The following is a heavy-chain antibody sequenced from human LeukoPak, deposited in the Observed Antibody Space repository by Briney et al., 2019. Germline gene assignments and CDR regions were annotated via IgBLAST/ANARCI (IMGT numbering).Heavy chain of an antibody. CDR1: GYTFTSYD. V-gene: IGHV1-8*01. Sequence: GASVKVSCKASGYTFTSYDINWVRQATGQGLGWMGWMNPNSGNTGYAQKFQGRVTMTRNTSISTAYMELSSLRSEDTAVYYCARVVVVPAANYYYYYYGMDVWGQGTTVTVSS. CDR3: ARVVVVPAANYYYYYYGMDV. D-gene: IGHD2-2*01. J-gene: IGHJ6*02. CDR2: MNPNSGNT.